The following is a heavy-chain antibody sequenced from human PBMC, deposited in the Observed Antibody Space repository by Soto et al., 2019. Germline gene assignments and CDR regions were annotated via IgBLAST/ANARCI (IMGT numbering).Heavy chain of an antibody. J-gene: IGHJ6*02. CDR3: AKPSIAAAGMSYYYGLDV. CDR2: IHLGDSDT. V-gene: IGHV5-51*01. Sequence: PXESLKISFKGSGYTLTNYWIGWVRQIPGRGLEWMGIIHLGDSDTRYSPSFQGQVTISADKSISTAYLQWNSLKASDTAMYYCAKPSIAAAGMSYYYGLDVWGQGTTVTVSS. D-gene: IGHD6-13*01. CDR1: GYTLTNYW.